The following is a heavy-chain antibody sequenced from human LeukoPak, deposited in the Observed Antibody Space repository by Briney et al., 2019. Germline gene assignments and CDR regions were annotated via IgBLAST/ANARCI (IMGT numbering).Heavy chain of an antibody. CDR3: ARVGHYGDYYFDY. CDR1: GYTFTSYA. V-gene: IGHV1-3*01. CDR2: INAGNGNT. D-gene: IGHD4-17*01. J-gene: IGHJ4*02. Sequence: ASVKVSCKASGYTFTSYAMHWVRQAPGQRREWMGWINAGNGNTKYSQKFQGRVTITRDTSASTAYMELSSLRSEDTAVYYCARVGHYGDYYFDYWGQGTLVTVSS.